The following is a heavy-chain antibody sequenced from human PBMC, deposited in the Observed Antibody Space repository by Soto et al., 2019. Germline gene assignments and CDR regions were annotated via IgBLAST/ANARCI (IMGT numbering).Heavy chain of an antibody. CDR1: GYTFSDYY. V-gene: IGHV1-2*02. D-gene: IGHD1-1*01. Sequence: ASVKVSCKASGYTFSDYYIHWVRQAPGQGLEWMGWINPNSGGTKYAPKFQGGVTMTRDTSITTAYMELSRLRSGDTAVYYCAREPATAKPEGVDFWGQGTLVTVPP. CDR3: AREPATAKPEGVDF. J-gene: IGHJ4*02. CDR2: INPNSGGT.